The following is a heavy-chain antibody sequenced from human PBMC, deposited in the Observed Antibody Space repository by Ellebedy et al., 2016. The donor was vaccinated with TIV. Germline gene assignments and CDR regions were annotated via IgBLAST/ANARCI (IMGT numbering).Heavy chain of an antibody. V-gene: IGHV3-74*03. Sequence: GESLKISXAASGFSFSKYWMHWVRQAPGQGLVWVSRVNKDGSLTEYADSVKGRFTISRDNTKNTLYLQMNSLRAEDTGVYYCARRSSGYCVGIKCTTDFDYWGQGTLVTVSS. D-gene: IGHD2-2*03. CDR3: ARRSSGYCVGIKCTTDFDY. CDR1: GFSFSKYW. J-gene: IGHJ4*02. CDR2: VNKDGSLT.